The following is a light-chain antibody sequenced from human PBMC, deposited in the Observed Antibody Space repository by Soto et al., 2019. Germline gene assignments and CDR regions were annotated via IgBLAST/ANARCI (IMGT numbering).Light chain of an antibody. CDR2: KAS. J-gene: IGKJ1*01. Sequence: DIPMTQSPSTLSASVGDRVTITCRASQSISSWLAWYQQKPGKAPKLLIYKASSLESGVPSRFSGSGSGTEFPLTISSLQPDDFATYYCQQYNSYSSVTFGQGTKVEIK. V-gene: IGKV1-5*03. CDR1: QSISSW. CDR3: QQYNSYSSVT.